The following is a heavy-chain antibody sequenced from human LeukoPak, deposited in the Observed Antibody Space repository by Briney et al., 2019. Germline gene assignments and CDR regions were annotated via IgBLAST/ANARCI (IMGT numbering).Heavy chain of an antibody. Sequence: PETLSLTCAVYGGSFSGYYWSWIRQPPGKGLEWIGLINHSGSTNYNPSLKSRVTISVDTSKNQFSLKLSSVTAADTAVYYCARGLPDIVVVPAARNFDYWGQGTLVTVSS. V-gene: IGHV4-34*01. D-gene: IGHD2-2*01. CDR2: INHSGST. J-gene: IGHJ4*02. CDR3: ARGLPDIVVVPAARNFDY. CDR1: GGSFSGYY.